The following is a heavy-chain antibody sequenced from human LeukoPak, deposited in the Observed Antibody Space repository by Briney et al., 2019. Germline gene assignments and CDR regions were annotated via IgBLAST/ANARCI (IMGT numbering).Heavy chain of an antibody. Sequence: GGSLRLSCAASGFSFTTYWMSWVRQAPGKGLEWVSFIYSDNTHYSDSVKGRFTISRDNSKNTLYLQMNSLRAEDTAVYYCARRAGAYSHPYDYWGQGTLVTVSS. CDR1: GFSFTTYW. D-gene: IGHD4-17*01. CDR2: IYSDNT. V-gene: IGHV3-53*01. CDR3: ARRAGAYSHPYDY. J-gene: IGHJ4*02.